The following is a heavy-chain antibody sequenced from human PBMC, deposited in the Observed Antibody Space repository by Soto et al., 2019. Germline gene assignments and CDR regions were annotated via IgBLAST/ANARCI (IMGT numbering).Heavy chain of an antibody. CDR3: AKEEGYNWKFFTVDY. CDR2: ISGSGGST. V-gene: IGHV3-23*01. D-gene: IGHD1-20*01. J-gene: IGHJ4*02. CDR1: GFTFSSYA. Sequence: GGSLRLSCAASGFTFSSYAMSWVRQAPGKGLEWVSAISGSGGSTYYADSVKGRFTISRDNSKNTLYLQMNSLRAEDTAAYYCAKEEGYNWKFFTVDYWGQGTLVTVSS.